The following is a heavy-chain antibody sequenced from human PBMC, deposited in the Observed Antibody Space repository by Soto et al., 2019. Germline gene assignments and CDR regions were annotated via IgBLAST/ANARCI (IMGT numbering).Heavy chain of an antibody. D-gene: IGHD3-3*01. Sequence: GXSVKVSCKASAYTFTSYGISWVRQAPGQGLEWMGWISAYNGNTNYAQKLQGRVTMTTDTSTSTAYMELRSLRSDDTAVYYCARDPRGFLEWFYYYYGMDVWGQGTTVTASS. CDR2: ISAYNGNT. CDR3: ARDPRGFLEWFYYYYGMDV. CDR1: AYTFTSYG. V-gene: IGHV1-18*01. J-gene: IGHJ6*02.